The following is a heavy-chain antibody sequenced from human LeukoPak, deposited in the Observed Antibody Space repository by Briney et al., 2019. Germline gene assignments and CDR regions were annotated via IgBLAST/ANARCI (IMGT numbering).Heavy chain of an antibody. CDR1: GGAFSSYA. CDR2: IIPILGIA. D-gene: IGHD3-22*01. J-gene: IGHJ4*02. CDR3: ARERYYYDSSGYYFDY. Sequence: GASVKVSCKASGGAFSSYAISWVRRAPGQGLEWMGRIIPILGIANYAQKFQGRVTITADKSTSTAYMELSSLRSEDTAVYYCARERYYYDSSGYYFDYWGQGTLVTVSS. V-gene: IGHV1-69*04.